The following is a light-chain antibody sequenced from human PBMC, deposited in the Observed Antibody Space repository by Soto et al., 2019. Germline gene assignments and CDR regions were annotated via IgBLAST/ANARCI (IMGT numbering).Light chain of an antibody. J-gene: IGKJ4*01. V-gene: IGKV3D-15*01. CDR2: GAS. Sequence: EIVRTQSPATLSVSPGERATLSCRASQSVSTNLAWYQQKPGQAPRLLIYGASIRATGIPARFSGSGSGTEFTLTISSLQSEDFAVYYCQQYNNWPALSFGGGTKVEIK. CDR3: QQYNNWPALS. CDR1: QSVSTN.